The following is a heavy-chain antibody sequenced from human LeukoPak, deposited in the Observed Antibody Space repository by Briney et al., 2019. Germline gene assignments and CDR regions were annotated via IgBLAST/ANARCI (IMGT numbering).Heavy chain of an antibody. CDR1: GFTFSSYS. Sequence: GGSLRLSCAASGFTFSSYSMNWVRQAPGKGLEWVSSISSSSSYIYYADSVKGRFTISRDNAKNSLYLQMNSLRAEDTAVYYCARDARLWFGESYNWFDPWGQGTLVTVSS. V-gene: IGHV3-21*01. CDR2: ISSSSSYI. J-gene: IGHJ5*02. D-gene: IGHD3-10*01. CDR3: ARDARLWFGESYNWFDP.